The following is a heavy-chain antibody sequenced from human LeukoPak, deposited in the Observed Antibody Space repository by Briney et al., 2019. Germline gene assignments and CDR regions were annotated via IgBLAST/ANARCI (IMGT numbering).Heavy chain of an antibody. CDR3: ARDTYYYGSTA. J-gene: IGHJ5*02. V-gene: IGHV4-61*02. D-gene: IGHD3-10*01. Sequence: PSETLSLTCTVSGGSISSGSYYWSWIRQPAGKGLEWIGRIYTSGSTNYNPSLKSRVTISVDTSKNQFSLKLSSVTAADTAVYYCARDTYYYGSTAWGQGTLVTVSS. CDR2: IYTSGST. CDR1: GGSISSGSYY.